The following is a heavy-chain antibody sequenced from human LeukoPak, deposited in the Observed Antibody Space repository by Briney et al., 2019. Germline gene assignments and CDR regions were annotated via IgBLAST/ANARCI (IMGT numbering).Heavy chain of an antibody. CDR2: ISTYNGDT. J-gene: IGHJ6*03. CDR3: ASPAKGAYYFYYMDV. D-gene: IGHD2-2*01. CDR1: GFSFHTYG. V-gene: IGHV1-18*01. Sequence: ASVKVSCKTSGFSFHTYGITWVRQAPGQGLEWMGWISTYNGDTNYAQKFHGRVSMTTDTSMNTAYLELRGLRSNDTAVYFCASPAKGAYYFYYMDVWGKGTTVTVSS.